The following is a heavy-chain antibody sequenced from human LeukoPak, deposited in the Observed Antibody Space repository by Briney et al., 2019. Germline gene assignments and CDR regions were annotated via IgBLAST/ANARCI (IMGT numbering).Heavy chain of an antibody. CDR1: GFTFSGSV. J-gene: IGHJ5*02. Sequence: PGGSLKLSCAASGFTFSGSVMHWVRQASGKGLEWVGHIDKKDNFYATTSAASVTGRFTISRDDSKNTAYLQMNSLKTEDTALYYCTRDSGTYNWLDPWGQGTLVTVSS. D-gene: IGHD1-26*01. V-gene: IGHV3-73*01. CDR2: IDKKDNFYAT. CDR3: TRDSGTYNWLDP.